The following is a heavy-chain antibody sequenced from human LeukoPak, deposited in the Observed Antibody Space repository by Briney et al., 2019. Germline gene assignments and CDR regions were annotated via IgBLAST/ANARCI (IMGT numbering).Heavy chain of an antibody. D-gene: IGHD4-17*01. V-gene: IGHV3-30*04. CDR2: IWDDGKAE. CDR1: GFTFSTYA. CDR3: ARAAVTPYFDY. J-gene: IGHJ4*02. Sequence: GSSLKLSCEVSGFTFSTYAMHWVRQAPGQGLEWMAVIWDDGKAENYADSVKGRFTISRDNSKNTLYLQMNSLRAEDTAIYYCARAAVTPYFDYWGQGALVTVSS.